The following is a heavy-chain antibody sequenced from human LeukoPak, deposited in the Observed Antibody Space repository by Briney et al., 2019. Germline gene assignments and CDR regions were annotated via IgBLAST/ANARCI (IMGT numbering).Heavy chain of an antibody. CDR3: ARLSLYSSSSSDTDFDY. CDR1: GFIFSSYG. J-gene: IGHJ4*02. V-gene: IGHV3-30*02. Sequence: PGGSLRLSCAVSGFIFSSYGMHWVRQAPGKGLEWVAFIRYDGSNKYYADSVKGRFTISRDNSKNTLYLQMNSLRAEDTAVYYCARLSLYSSSSSDTDFDYWGQGTLVTVSS. D-gene: IGHD6-6*01. CDR2: IRYDGSNK.